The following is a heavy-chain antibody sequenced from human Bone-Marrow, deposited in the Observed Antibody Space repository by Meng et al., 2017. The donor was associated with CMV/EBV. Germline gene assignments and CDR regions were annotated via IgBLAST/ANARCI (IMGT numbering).Heavy chain of an antibody. CDR1: GFMFDDYG. CDR3: TRDPLRPTAGGYYYYYGMDV. D-gene: IGHD1-1*01. Sequence: GGSLRLSCAASGFMFDDYGMSWVRQAPGKGLEWVGFIRSKAYGGTTEYAASVKGRFTISRDDSKSIAYLQMNSLKTEDTAVYYCTRDPLRPTAGGYYYYYGMDVWGQGTTVTVSS. CDR2: IRSKAYGGTT. V-gene: IGHV3-49*04. J-gene: IGHJ6*01.